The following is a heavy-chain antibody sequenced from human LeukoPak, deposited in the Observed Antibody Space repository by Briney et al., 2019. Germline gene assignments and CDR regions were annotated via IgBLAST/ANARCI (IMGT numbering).Heavy chain of an antibody. J-gene: IGHJ3*02. D-gene: IGHD6-13*01. Sequence: SETLSLTCTVSGGSISSYYWSWIRQPPGKGLEWIGYIYYSGSTNYSPSLKSRVTISVDTSKNQFSLKLSSVTAADTAVYYCARATAAAGIDAFDIWGQGTMVTVSS. CDR2: IYYSGST. V-gene: IGHV4-59*01. CDR3: ARATAAAGIDAFDI. CDR1: GGSISSYY.